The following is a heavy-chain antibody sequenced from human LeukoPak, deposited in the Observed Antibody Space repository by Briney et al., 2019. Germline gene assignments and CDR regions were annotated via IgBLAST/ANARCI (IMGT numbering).Heavy chain of an antibody. CDR3: ARIPDYTSSSLGY. CDR1: GFTFSSYW. V-gene: IGHV3-74*03. D-gene: IGHD6-6*01. J-gene: IGHJ4*02. CDR2: INTDGTNT. Sequence: VGSLRLSCAASGFTFSSYWMHWVRQAPGKGLVWVSSINTDGTNTKYADSVTGRFTISRDNAKNTLYLQMDSLRAEDTAIYYCARIPDYTSSSLGYWGQGTLVTVSS.